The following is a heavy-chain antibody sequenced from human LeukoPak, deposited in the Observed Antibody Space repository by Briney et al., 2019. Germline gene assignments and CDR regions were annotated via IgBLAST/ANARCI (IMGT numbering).Heavy chain of an antibody. CDR3: AKDNARYCSGGSCPSGFQH. CDR1: GFTFDDYA. D-gene: IGHD2-15*01. Sequence: GGSLRLSCAASGFTFDDYAMHWVRQAPGKGLEWVSGISWNSGSIGYADSVKGRFTISRDNAKNSLYLQMNSLRAEDTALYYCAKDNARYCSGGSCPSGFQHWGQGTLVTVSS. V-gene: IGHV3-9*01. CDR2: ISWNSGSI. J-gene: IGHJ1*01.